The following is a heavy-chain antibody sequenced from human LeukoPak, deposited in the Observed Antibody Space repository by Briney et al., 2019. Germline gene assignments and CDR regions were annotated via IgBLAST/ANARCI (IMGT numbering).Heavy chain of an antibody. Sequence: GGSLRLSCAASGFXFSTYAISWVRHAPGKGLAWVSALSGSGDSTYYADSVKGRFTISRDNSKNTLYLQMSSLRPEDTAVYYCVKVRFSAYGYGPFNCWGQGTLVTVSS. CDR2: LSGSGDST. V-gene: IGHV3-23*01. J-gene: IGHJ4*02. D-gene: IGHD5-18*01. CDR1: GFXFSTYA. CDR3: VKVRFSAYGYGPFNC.